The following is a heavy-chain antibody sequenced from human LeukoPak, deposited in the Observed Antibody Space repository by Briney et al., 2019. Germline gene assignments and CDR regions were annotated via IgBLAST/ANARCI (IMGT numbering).Heavy chain of an antibody. V-gene: IGHV4-39*01. CDR1: GASMRSSNYY. Sequence: SETLSLTCTVSGASMRSSNYYRGWIRQPPGKGLEWIGSISYSGNTYYNPSLKSRVTMSVDTSKNQFSLKLSSVTAADTAVYYCARRYGDLHFDYWGQGTLVIVSS. D-gene: IGHD4-17*01. CDR2: ISYSGNT. J-gene: IGHJ4*02. CDR3: ARRYGDLHFDY.